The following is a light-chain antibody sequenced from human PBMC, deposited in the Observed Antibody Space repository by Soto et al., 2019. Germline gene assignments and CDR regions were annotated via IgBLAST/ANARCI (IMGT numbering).Light chain of an antibody. CDR3: QQYYNWPRT. Sequence: EIVMTQSPATLSVSPGERGTLSCRASQSVSSNVAWYQQRPGQAPRLLIYGASTRATGFPARFSGSGSGTEFTLTISSLQSEDFAVYSCQQYYNWPRTFGQGTKVEIK. J-gene: IGKJ1*01. CDR1: QSVSSN. CDR2: GAS. V-gene: IGKV3-15*01.